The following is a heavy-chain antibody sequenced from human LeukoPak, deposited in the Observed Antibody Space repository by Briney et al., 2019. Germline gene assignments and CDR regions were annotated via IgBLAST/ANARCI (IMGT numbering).Heavy chain of an antibody. CDR1: GFTFSSHA. CDR2: IDDGDGTT. Sequence: SGGSLRLSCAASGFTFSSHAMNWVRQAPGKGLEWVSSIDDGDGTTHYADSVKGRFTISRDDSKNTLYLQLNSLRVEDTAVYYCATQWLVGSWGQGTLVTVSS. CDR3: ATQWLVGS. V-gene: IGHV3-23*01. J-gene: IGHJ4*02. D-gene: IGHD6-19*01.